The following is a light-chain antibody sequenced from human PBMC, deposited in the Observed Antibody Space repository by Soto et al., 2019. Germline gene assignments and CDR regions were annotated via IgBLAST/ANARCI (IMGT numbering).Light chain of an antibody. CDR3: CSYAGSHFL. Sequence: QSALTRPRSVSGSPGQSVTISCTGTSSDVGGYNYVSWYQQYPGKAPKLMIYDVSQRPSGVPDRFSGSKSGNTASLTISGLQAEDEADYYCCSYAGSHFLFGGGTKLTVL. CDR1: SSDVGGYNY. V-gene: IGLV2-11*01. CDR2: DVS. J-gene: IGLJ2*01.